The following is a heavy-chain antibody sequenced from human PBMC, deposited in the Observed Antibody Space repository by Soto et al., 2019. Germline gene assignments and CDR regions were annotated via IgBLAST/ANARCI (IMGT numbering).Heavy chain of an antibody. CDR2: IYTSGIT. CDR3: AREVVVVPAAHINWFDP. D-gene: IGHD2-2*01. J-gene: IGHJ5*02. CDR1: GGSISSYY. V-gene: IGHV4-4*07. Sequence: QVQLQESGPGLVKPSETLSLTCTVSGGSISSYYWSWIRQPAGKGLEWIGRIYTSGITNYNPSLKRRVTLSVDTSKNQSSLKLSSVTAADTAVYYCAREVVVVPAAHINWFDPWGQGTLVTVSS.